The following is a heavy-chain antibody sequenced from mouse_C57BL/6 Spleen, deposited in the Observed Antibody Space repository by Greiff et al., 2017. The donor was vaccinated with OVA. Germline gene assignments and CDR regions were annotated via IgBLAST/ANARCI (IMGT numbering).Heavy chain of an antibody. J-gene: IGHJ4*01. V-gene: IGHV1-55*01. Sequence: QVQLKQPGAELVKPGASVKMSCKASGYTFTSYWITWVKQRPGQGLEWIGDIYPGSGSTNYNEKFKSKATLTVDTSSSTAYMQLSSLTSEDSAVYYCARILITTVVATRDYAMDYWGQGTSVTVSS. CDR2: IYPGSGST. CDR3: ARILITTVVATRDYAMDY. D-gene: IGHD1-1*01. CDR1: GYTFTSYW.